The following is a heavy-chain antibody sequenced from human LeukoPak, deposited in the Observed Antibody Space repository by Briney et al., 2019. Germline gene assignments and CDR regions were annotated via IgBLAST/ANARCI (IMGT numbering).Heavy chain of an antibody. CDR1: GGSISSYY. Sequence: SETLSLTRTVSGGSISSYYWSWIRQPPGKGLEWIGYIYYSGSTNYNPSLKSRVTISVDTSKNQFSLKLSSVTAADTAVYYCARLYYDSRGFDYWGQGTLVTVSS. J-gene: IGHJ4*02. CDR3: ARLYYDSRGFDY. D-gene: IGHD3-22*01. V-gene: IGHV4-59*08. CDR2: IYYSGST.